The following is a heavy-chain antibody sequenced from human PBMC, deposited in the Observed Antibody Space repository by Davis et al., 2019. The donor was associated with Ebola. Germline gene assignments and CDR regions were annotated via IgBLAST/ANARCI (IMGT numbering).Heavy chain of an antibody. V-gene: IGHV1-18*01. CDR3: ARTIFGVVIPSNYFDY. J-gene: IGHJ4*02. CDR1: GYTFTSYG. CDR2: ISAYNGNT. D-gene: IGHD3-3*01. Sequence: ASVKVSCKASGYTFTSYGISWVRQAPGQGLEWMGWISAYNGNTNYAQKLQGRVTMTTDTSTSTAYMELRSLRSDDTAVYYCARTIFGVVIPSNYFDYWGQGTLVTVSS.